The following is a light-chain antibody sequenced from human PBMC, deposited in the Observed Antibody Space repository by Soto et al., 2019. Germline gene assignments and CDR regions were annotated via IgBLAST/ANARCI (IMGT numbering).Light chain of an antibody. CDR3: QQYGDSPRT. J-gene: IGKJ5*01. Sequence: DIQLTQSPSSLSASLAYRFTITCRASQSISSYLNWYQQKPGKAPKLLIYAASSLQSGVPSRFSGSGSGTDFTLTIARLEPEDFAVYYCQQYGDSPRTFGQGTRLEI. V-gene: IGKV1-39*01. CDR1: QSISSY. CDR2: AAS.